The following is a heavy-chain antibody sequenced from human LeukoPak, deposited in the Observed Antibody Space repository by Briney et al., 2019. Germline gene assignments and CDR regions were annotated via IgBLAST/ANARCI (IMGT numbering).Heavy chain of an antibody. J-gene: IGHJ4*02. CDR2: INTDESHI. CDR1: GFTFSNYW. Sequence: HPGGSLRLSCAASGFTFSNYWMHWVRQAPGKGLVWVSRINTDESHINYADSVKGRFTISRDNAKNTLYLQMNSLRVEDTAVYYCARGFGVKTYYYDSSGYYYHYWGQGTLVTVSS. CDR3: ARGFGVKTYYYDSSGYYYHY. D-gene: IGHD3-22*01. V-gene: IGHV3-74*01.